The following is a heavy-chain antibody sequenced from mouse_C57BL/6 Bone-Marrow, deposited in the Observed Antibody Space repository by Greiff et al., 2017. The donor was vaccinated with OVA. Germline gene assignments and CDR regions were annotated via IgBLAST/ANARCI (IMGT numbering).Heavy chain of an antibody. J-gene: IGHJ2*01. V-gene: IGHV1-15*01. CDR2: IDPETGGT. Sequence: VQRVESGAELVRPGASVTLSCKASGYTFTDYEMHWVKQTPVHGLEWIGAIDPETGGTAYNQKFKGKAILTADKSSSTAYMELRSLTSEDSAVYYFTRRGNYWGQGTTLTVSS. CDR3: TRRGNY. CDR1: GYTFTDYE.